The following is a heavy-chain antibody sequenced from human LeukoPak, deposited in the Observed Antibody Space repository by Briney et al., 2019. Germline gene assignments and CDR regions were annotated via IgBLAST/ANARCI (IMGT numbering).Heavy chain of an antibody. Sequence: GGSLRLSCAASGFTFSSYNMNWVRQAPGKGLEWVSSISSSSTYIYYAESMKGRFTISRDNAKNSLYLQMNSLRAEGTAVYYCARTYYDILTGSDGAFDIWGQGTMVTVSS. CDR1: GFTFSSYN. J-gene: IGHJ3*02. CDR2: ISSSSTYI. D-gene: IGHD3-9*01. V-gene: IGHV3-21*01. CDR3: ARTYYDILTGSDGAFDI.